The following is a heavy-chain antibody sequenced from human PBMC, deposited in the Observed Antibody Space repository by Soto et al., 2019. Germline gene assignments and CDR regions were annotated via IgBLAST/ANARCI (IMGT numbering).Heavy chain of an antibody. Sequence: SETLSLTCAVYGGSFSGYYWSWIRQPPGKGLEWIGEINHSGSTNYNPSLKSRVTISVDTSKNQFSLKLSSVTAADTAVYYCARERYSNYATLYWFDPWGQGTLVTVSS. CDR1: GGSFSGYY. J-gene: IGHJ5*02. CDR3: ARERYSNYATLYWFDP. CDR2: INHSGST. V-gene: IGHV4-34*01. D-gene: IGHD4-4*01.